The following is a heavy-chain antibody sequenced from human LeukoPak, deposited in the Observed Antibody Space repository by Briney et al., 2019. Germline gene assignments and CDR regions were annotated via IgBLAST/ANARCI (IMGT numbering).Heavy chain of an antibody. CDR3: VRHRQWLLFPDY. Sequence: SETLSLTCTVSGDSISINYNWGWIRRPPGKGLEWIGSIFYSGATYYSPSLKSRVTISVDTSKNQFSLKLSSMTAADTAVYYCVRHRQWLLFPDYWGQGTLVTVSS. D-gene: IGHD6-19*01. CDR1: GDSISINYN. V-gene: IGHV4-39*01. CDR2: IFYSGAT. J-gene: IGHJ4*02.